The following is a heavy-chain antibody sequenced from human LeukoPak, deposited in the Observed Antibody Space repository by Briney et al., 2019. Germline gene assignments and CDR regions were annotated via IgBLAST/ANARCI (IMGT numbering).Heavy chain of an antibody. CDR2: INPKSGAA. CDR1: GCIFSDYY. D-gene: IGHD6-13*01. Sequence: ASVKVSCKASGCIFSDYYMHWVRQAPGQGLEWLGWINPKSGAADYAQQFRGRVTMTRDTSINTDYMEMKRVTSDDTAVYYCARGAEAETSPLDFWGQGTLVTVSS. CDR3: ARGAEAETSPLDF. J-gene: IGHJ4*02. V-gene: IGHV1-2*02.